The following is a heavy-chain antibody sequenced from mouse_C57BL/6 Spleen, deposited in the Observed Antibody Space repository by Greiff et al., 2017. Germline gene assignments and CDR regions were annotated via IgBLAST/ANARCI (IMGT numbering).Heavy chain of an antibody. CDR1: GYTFTSYW. J-gene: IGHJ2*01. CDR3: ARILPGRTTVVAD. V-gene: IGHV1-61*01. Sequence: VQLQQPGAELVRPGSSVKLSCKASGYTFTSYWMDWVKQRPGQGLEWIGNIYPSDSETHYNQKFKDKATLTVDKSSSTAYMQLSSLTAEDSAVYYCARILPGRTTVVADWGQGTTLTVSS. D-gene: IGHD1-1*01. CDR2: IYPSDSET.